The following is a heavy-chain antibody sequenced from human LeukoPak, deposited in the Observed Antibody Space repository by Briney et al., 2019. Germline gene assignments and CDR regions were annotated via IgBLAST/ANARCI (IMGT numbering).Heavy chain of an antibody. D-gene: IGHD3-22*01. J-gene: IGHJ4*02. CDR3: ARATYYDSSGLSY. Sequence: GGSLRLSCAASGFTFSSYGMSWVRQAPGKGLEWVSAISGSGGSTYYADSVKGRFTISRDNSKNTLYLQMNSLRNEDTAVYYCARATYYDSSGLSYWGQGTLVTVSS. CDR2: ISGSGGST. CDR1: GFTFSSYG. V-gene: IGHV3-23*01.